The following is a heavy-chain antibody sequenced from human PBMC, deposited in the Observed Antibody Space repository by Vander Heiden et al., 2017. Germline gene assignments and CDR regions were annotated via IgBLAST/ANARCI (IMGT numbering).Heavy chain of an antibody. J-gene: IGHJ4*02. CDR3: AKDISPYSSGWWGGYYFDY. V-gene: IGHV3-9*01. D-gene: IGHD6-19*01. CDR2: ISWNSGSI. CDR1: GFTFDDYA. Sequence: EVQRVESGGGLVQPGRSLRLSCAASGFTFDDYAIDWGRQAPGKGLEWVSGISWNSGSIGYADSVKGRFTISRDNAKNSLYLQMNSLRAEDTALYYCAKDISPYSSGWWGGYYFDYWGQGTLVTVSS.